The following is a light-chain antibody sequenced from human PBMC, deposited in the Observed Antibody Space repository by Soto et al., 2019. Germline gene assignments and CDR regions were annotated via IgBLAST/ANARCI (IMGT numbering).Light chain of an antibody. CDR2: GAS. J-gene: IGKJ3*01. CDR3: QQYGSSPLT. Sequence: EIVLTQSPGTLSLSPGERVTLSCRASQSVSSSYLGWYQQKPGQAPRLLIYGASSRATAIPDRFSGSGSGTDFTLTISRLEPEDFAVYYCQQYGSSPLTFGPGTKVDIK. CDR1: QSVSSSY. V-gene: IGKV3-20*01.